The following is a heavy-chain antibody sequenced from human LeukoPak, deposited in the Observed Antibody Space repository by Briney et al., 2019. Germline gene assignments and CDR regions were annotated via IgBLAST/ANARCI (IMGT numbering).Heavy chain of an antibody. J-gene: IGHJ6*03. Sequence: SETLSLTCTVSGGSISSYYWSWIRQPPGKGLEWIGYIYYSGSTNYNPSLKSRVTISVHTSKNQFSLKLSSVTAADTAVYYCARETSQKGAHYMDVWGKGPTVTISS. CDR2: IYYSGST. CDR1: GGSISSYY. D-gene: IGHD3-16*01. CDR3: ARETSQKGAHYMDV. V-gene: IGHV4-59*01.